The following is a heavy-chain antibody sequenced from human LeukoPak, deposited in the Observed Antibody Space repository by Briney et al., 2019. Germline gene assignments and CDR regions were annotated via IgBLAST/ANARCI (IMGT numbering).Heavy chain of an antibody. D-gene: IGHD3-10*01. J-gene: IGHJ5*02. V-gene: IGHV1-2*04. Sequence: AASVKVSCKASGHTFTDYFMHWARQAPGQGLEWMGCINLYSGGAHYAQKFQDWLSMTRDTSINTAYMELSSLRSDDTAVYYCARDSSSGQDGVWFDPWGQGTLVTVSS. CDR3: ARDSSSGQDGVWFDP. CDR1: GHTFTDYF. CDR2: INLYSGGA.